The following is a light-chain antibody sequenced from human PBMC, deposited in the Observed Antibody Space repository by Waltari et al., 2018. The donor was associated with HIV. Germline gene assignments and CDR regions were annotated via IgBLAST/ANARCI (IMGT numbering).Light chain of an antibody. CDR3: QVWASNSAYVV. Sequence: YELTQPPSVSVAPGQTATITCGGDNIGYRSVHWYQQKAGQAPVLVFYDDTDRPSGIPERFSGSKSGNTATLTISRVEAGDEADYYCQVWASNSAYVVFGGRTKLAVL. V-gene: IGLV3-21*02. CDR2: DDT. J-gene: IGLJ2*01. CDR1: NIGYRS.